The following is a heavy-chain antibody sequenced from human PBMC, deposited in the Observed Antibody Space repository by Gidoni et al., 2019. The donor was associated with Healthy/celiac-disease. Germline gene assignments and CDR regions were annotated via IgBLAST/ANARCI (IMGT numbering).Heavy chain of an antibody. J-gene: IGHJ4*02. CDR2: ISSSSSYI. Sequence: EVQLVESGGGLVKPGGSLRLSCAASGFTFSSYSMNWVRQAPGKGLEWVSSISSSSSYIYYADSVKGRFTIPRDNAKNSLYLQMNSLRAEDTAVYYCARGFVGANDYWGQGTLVTVSS. CDR3: ARGFVGANDY. CDR1: GFTFSSYS. V-gene: IGHV3-21*01. D-gene: IGHD1-26*01.